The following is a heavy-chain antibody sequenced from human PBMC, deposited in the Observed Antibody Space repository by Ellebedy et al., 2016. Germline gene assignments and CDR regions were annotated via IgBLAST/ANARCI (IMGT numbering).Heavy chain of an antibody. CDR3: ARDYDSSGYYYGPVTY. CDR1: GYTFTSYG. CDR2: ISPYNGNT. Sequence: ASVKVSXXASGYTFTSYGISWVRQAPGQGLEWMGWISPYNGNTNYAQKLQGRVTMTTDTSTSTAYMELRSLRSDDTAVYYCARDYDSSGYYYGPVTYWGQGTLVTVSS. V-gene: IGHV1-18*04. J-gene: IGHJ4*02. D-gene: IGHD3-22*01.